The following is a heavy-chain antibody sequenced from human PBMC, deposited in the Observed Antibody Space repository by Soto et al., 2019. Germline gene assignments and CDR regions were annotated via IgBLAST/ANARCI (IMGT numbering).Heavy chain of an antibody. CDR2: ISYDGSDQ. Sequence: QVQLVESGGGVVQPGRSLRLSCAASGFTFSSYGMYWVRQAPGKGLEWVARISYDGSDQFYGDSVKGRFTISRDNSKNTLYLQMNSLRSEDTAVYYCAKDTGADYWGQGPVVTVSA. J-gene: IGHJ4*02. V-gene: IGHV3-30*18. CDR1: GFTFSSYG. CDR3: AKDTGADY. D-gene: IGHD3-10*01.